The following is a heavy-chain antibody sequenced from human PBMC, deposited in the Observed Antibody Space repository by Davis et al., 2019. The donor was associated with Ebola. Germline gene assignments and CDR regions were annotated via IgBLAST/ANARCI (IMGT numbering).Heavy chain of an antibody. D-gene: IGHD2-2*01. CDR2: ISGSGGST. V-gene: IGHV3-23*01. CDR1: GFTFSSYA. J-gene: IGHJ6*02. CDR3: TMNIPAAMGGMDV. Sequence: PGGSLRLSCAASGFTFSSYAMSWVRQAPGKGLEWVSAISGSGGSTYYADSVKGRFTISRDDSKNTAYLQMNSLKTEDTAVYYCTMNIPAAMGGMDVWGQGTTVTVSS.